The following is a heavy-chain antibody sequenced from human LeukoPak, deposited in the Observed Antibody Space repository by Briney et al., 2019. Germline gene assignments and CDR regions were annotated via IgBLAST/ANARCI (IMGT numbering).Heavy chain of an antibody. J-gene: IGHJ4*02. CDR1: GFTFSSYA. V-gene: IGHV3-66*01. CDR2: IYSGGST. CDR3: AREPGGQNTRYFDY. Sequence: PGGSLRLSCAASGFTFSSYAMSWVRQAPGKGLEWVSVIYSGGSTYYADSVKGRFTISRDNSKNTLYLQMNSLRAEDTAVYYCAREPGGQNTRYFDYWGQGTLVTVSS. D-gene: IGHD2/OR15-2a*01.